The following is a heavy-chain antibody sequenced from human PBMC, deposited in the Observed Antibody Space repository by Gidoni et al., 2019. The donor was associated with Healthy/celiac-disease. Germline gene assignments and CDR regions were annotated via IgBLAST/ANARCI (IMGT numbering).Heavy chain of an antibody. CDR2: ISGSGGST. CDR3: AKVTYSSVTTQRGYFDY. Sequence: EVQLLASGGGLVQPGGSLRLSCAASGFTFSSYAMSWVRQAPGKGLEWVSAISGSGGSTYYADSVKGRFTISRDNSKNTLYLQMNSLRAEDTAVYYCAKVTYSSVTTQRGYFDYWGQGTLVTVSS. J-gene: IGHJ4*02. CDR1: GFTFSSYA. V-gene: IGHV3-23*01. D-gene: IGHD4-17*01.